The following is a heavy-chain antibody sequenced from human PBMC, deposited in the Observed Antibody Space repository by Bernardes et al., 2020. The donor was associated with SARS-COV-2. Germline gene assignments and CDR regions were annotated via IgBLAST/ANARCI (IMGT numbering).Heavy chain of an antibody. D-gene: IGHD3-22*01. Sequence: SETLSLTCTVSGGSISSYYWSWIRQPPGKGLEWIGYIYYSGSTNYNPSLKSRVTISVDTSKNQFSLKLSSVTAADTAVYYCARLRRTYYYDSRTYAFDIWGQGTMVTVSS. J-gene: IGHJ3*02. V-gene: IGHV4-59*08. CDR2: IYYSGST. CDR1: GGSISSYY. CDR3: ARLRRTYYYDSRTYAFDI.